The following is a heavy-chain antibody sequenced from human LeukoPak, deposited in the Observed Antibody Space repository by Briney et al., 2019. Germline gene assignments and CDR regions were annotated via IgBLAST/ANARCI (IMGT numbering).Heavy chain of an antibody. CDR1: GGTVSSNIAT. CDR2: TYYRSQWYY. J-gene: IGHJ4*02. Sequence: SQTLSLTCVISGGTVSSNIATWNWIRQSQSRGLDWLGRTYYRSQWYYDYAVSVRSRITINPDTSKNQCSLQLSSVTPEDTAVYFCARERSSWYYLDCWGQGMLVTVSS. V-gene: IGHV6-1*01. D-gene: IGHD6-13*01. CDR3: ARERSSWYYLDC.